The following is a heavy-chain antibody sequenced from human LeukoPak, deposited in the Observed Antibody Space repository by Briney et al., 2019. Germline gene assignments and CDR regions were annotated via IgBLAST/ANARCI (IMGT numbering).Heavy chain of an antibody. J-gene: IGHJ4*02. Sequence: GGSLRLSCAASGFTFSSYSMNWVRKAPGQGLEWVSSISSSSSYIYYADSVKGRFTISRDNAKNSLYLQMNSLRAEDTAVYYCARIVAVGELESADYWGQGTLVTVSS. D-gene: IGHD3-10*01. CDR1: GFTFSSYS. CDR2: ISSSSSYI. V-gene: IGHV3-21*01. CDR3: ARIVAVGELESADY.